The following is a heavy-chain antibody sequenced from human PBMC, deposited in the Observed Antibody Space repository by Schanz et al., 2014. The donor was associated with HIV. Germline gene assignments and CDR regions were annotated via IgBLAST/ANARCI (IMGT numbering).Heavy chain of an antibody. Sequence: QVQLVESGGGVVQPGRSLKLSCVASGFPFNSYGMHWVRQAPGKGLEWVAVISYDAVNKFYADSVQGRFTISRDNSKNTLSLQMKSLRAEDTAMYYCARDLNVGRHFDYWGQGALVTVSS. CDR1: GFPFNSYG. J-gene: IGHJ4*02. CDR3: ARDLNVGRHFDY. CDR2: ISYDAVNK. V-gene: IGHV3-30*03. D-gene: IGHD1-26*01.